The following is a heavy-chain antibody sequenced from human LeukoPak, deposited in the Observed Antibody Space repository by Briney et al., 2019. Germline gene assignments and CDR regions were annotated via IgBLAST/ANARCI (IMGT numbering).Heavy chain of an antibody. CDR1: GGSISSSTYY. J-gene: IGHJ4*02. D-gene: IGHD6-19*01. Sequence: PSETLSLTCTVSGGSISSSTYYWGWIRQPPGKGLEWSGNIYYSGSTYYNPSLKSRVTISVDTSKNQFSLKLSSVTAADTAVYYCARRPTGSIAVAGNYFDYWGQGTMVTVSS. CDR3: ARRPTGSIAVAGNYFDY. CDR2: IYYSGST. V-gene: IGHV4-39*01.